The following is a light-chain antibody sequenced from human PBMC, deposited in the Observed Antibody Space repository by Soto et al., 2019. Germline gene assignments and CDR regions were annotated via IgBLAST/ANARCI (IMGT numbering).Light chain of an antibody. CDR2: KAS. CDR3: QQYNSYYS. Sequence: DIQMTQSPSTLSASVGDRVTIACRASQSIGSLLAWFQQKPGQAPKLLIYKASSLESGVPSRFSGSGSGTEFTLTISILQPDDFATYYCQQYNSYYSFGQGTELEIK. CDR1: QSIGSL. V-gene: IGKV1-5*03. J-gene: IGKJ2*03.